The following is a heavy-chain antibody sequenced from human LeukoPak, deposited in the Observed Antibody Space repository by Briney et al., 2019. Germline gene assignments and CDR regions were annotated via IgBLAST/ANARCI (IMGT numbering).Heavy chain of an antibody. CDR1: GYTFTGYY. CDR3: ARISPGAYQLLFKRYYYYYYMDV. J-gene: IGHJ6*03. V-gene: IGHV1-2*02. D-gene: IGHD2-2*01. Sequence: ASVKVSCKASGYTFTGYYMHWVRQAPGQGLEWMGWINPNSGGTNYAQKFQGRVTMTRDTSISTAYMELSSLRSEDTAVYYCARISPGAYQLLFKRYYYYYYMDVWGKGTTVTISS. CDR2: INPNSGGT.